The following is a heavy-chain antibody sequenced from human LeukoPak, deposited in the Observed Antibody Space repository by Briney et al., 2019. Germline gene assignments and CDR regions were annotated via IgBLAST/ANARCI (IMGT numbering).Heavy chain of an antibody. Sequence: PSETLSLTCTVSAASFSPYYWSWIRQPPGKGLEWIGFIYYTGSTNYNPSLKSRVTISLDTSKNQFSLKLNSVTAADTAVYYCARTNAFENWSQGTMVTVSS. V-gene: IGHV4-59*01. J-gene: IGHJ3*02. CDR2: IYYTGST. CDR3: ARTNAFEN. CDR1: AASFSPYY.